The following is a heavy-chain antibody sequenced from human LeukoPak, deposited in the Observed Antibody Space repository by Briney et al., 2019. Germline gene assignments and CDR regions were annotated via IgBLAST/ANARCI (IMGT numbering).Heavy chain of an antibody. CDR1: GGTFSSYA. D-gene: IGHD2-2*01. J-gene: IGHJ5*02. V-gene: IGHV1-69*05. Sequence: SVKVSCKASGGTFSSYAISWVRQAPGQGLEWMGGIIPIFGTANYAQKFQGRVTITTDESTSTAYMELSSLRSEDTAVYYCARGVVPAAMFLGNWFDPWGQGTLVTVSS. CDR3: ARGVVPAAMFLGNWFDP. CDR2: IIPIFGTA.